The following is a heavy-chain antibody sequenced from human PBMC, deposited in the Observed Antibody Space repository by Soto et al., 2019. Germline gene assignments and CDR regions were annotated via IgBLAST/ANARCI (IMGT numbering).Heavy chain of an antibody. CDR3: ARVGYCSGGSCKQYYYYYMDV. CDR1: GGTFSSYT. J-gene: IGHJ6*03. V-gene: IGHV1-69*02. D-gene: IGHD2-15*01. Sequence: QVQLVQSGAEVKKPGSPVKVSCKASGGTFSSYTISWVRQAPGQGLEWMGRIIPILGIANYAQKFQGRVTITADKSTSTDYMELSSLRSEDTAVYYCARVGYCSGGSCKQYYYYYMDVWGKGTTVTVSS. CDR2: IIPILGIA.